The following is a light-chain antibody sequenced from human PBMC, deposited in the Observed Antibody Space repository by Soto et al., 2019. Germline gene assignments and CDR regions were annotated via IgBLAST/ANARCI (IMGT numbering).Light chain of an antibody. CDR1: QSVSSN. CDR3: QHRSNWPLT. Sequence: EIVLTQSPATLSLSPGERATLSCRASQSVSSNLAWYQQKPGQAPRLLISGASNRATGIPARFSGSGSGTDFTLTISSLEPEDFAVYYCQHRSNWPLTFGGGTKVEIK. J-gene: IGKJ4*01. V-gene: IGKV3-11*01. CDR2: GAS.